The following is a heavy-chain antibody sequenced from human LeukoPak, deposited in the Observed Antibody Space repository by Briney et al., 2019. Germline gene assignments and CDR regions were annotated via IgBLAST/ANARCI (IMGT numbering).Heavy chain of an antibody. V-gene: IGHV3-23*01. CDR2: ISGRDGNT. J-gene: IGHJ4*02. D-gene: IGHD3-22*01. CDR3: AKDGADYYDASGFYGDFDY. CDR1: GFAFSNYA. Sequence: GGSLRLSCAASGFAFSNYAMNWVRQAPGKGLEWVSTISGRDGNTYYADSVKGRFTISRDNSKNTLYLQMNSLRAEDTAVYYCAKDGADYYDASGFYGDFDYRGQGTLVTVSS.